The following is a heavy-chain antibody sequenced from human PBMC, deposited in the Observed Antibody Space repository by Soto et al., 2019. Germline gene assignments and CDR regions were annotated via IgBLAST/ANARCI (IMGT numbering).Heavy chain of an antibody. CDR1: GYTFSDHY. Sequence: QVQLVQSGAEVKKTGASVKVSCKASGYTFSDHYVDWVRQAPGQGLEWMGWINPKSGATNYALKFQGRVTMTRNTSISTVYMELKRLTSNDTAVYYCARYCSGGTCYDRIDYWGQGTLVTVSS. V-gene: IGHV1-2*02. CDR2: INPKSGAT. J-gene: IGHJ4*02. D-gene: IGHD2-15*01. CDR3: ARYCSGGTCYDRIDY.